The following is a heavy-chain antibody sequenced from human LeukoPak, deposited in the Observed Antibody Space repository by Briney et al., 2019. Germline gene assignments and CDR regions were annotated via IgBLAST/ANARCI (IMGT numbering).Heavy chain of an antibody. J-gene: IGHJ4*02. CDR3: AREVRGGSTYLNY. Sequence: SETLSLTCTVSGGSISTANYYWGWVRQPPGKGLEWIGNIFYSGSTYYSPSLKSRVTISVDTSKNQFSLKLSSVTAADTAVYFCAREVRGGSTYLNYWGQGTLVTVSS. V-gene: IGHV4-39*07. D-gene: IGHD6-25*01. CDR2: IFYSGST. CDR1: GGSISTANYY.